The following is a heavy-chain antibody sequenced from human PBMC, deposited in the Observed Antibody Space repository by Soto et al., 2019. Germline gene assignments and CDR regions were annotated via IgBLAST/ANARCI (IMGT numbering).Heavy chain of an antibody. CDR1: GGSISSGDYS. V-gene: IGHV4-30-4*01. J-gene: IGHJ3*02. Sequence: QVQLQESGPGLVKPSQTLSLTCNVSGGSISSGDYSWSWIRQPPEKGLEWIGYIYYSGSTYYNPSLTSRVTKSVDTSKNPFSPKLSSETAADTAVYYCARVTRLRAAAFDIWGQVTMVTVSS. CDR3: ARVTRLRAAAFDI. CDR2: IYYSGST. D-gene: IGHD4-17*01.